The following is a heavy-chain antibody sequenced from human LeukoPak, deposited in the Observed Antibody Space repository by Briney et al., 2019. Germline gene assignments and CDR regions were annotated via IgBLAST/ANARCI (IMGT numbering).Heavy chain of an antibody. Sequence: SETLSLTCTVSGGSISSYYWSWIRQPPGKGLEWIGYIYYSGSTNYNPSLKSRVTISVDTSKNQFSLKLSSVTAADTAVYYCARPQDYGDGAFDIWGQGTMVTVSS. J-gene: IGHJ3*02. CDR3: ARPQDYGDGAFDI. D-gene: IGHD4-17*01. V-gene: IGHV4-59*08. CDR2: IYYSGST. CDR1: GGSISSYY.